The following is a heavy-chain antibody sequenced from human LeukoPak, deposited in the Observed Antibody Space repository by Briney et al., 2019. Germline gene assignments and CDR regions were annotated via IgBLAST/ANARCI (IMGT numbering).Heavy chain of an antibody. V-gene: IGHV4-34*01. CDR1: GGSFSGYY. CDR3: ARVSYGDEH. D-gene: IGHD4-17*01. CDR2: INHSGST. Sequence: TSETLSLTCAVYGGSFSGYYWSWIRQPPGKGLEWIGEINHSGSTNYNPSLKSRVTISVDTSKNQFSLKLSSVTAADTAVYYCARVSYGDEHWGQGTLVTVSS. J-gene: IGHJ1*01.